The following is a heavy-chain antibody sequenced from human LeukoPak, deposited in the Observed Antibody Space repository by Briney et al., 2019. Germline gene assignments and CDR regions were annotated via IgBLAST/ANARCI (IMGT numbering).Heavy chain of an antibody. Sequence: SETLSLTCTVSGGSFSSSSYYWGWIRQPPGKGLEWNGSIYYSGIYYSNSVIRSLIIISVDTSKNQFSLKLSSVTAADTAVYYCAREAGPVPYSSGWTNKKVYYYYYMDVWGKGTTVNVSS. CDR3: AREAGPVPYSSGWTNKKVYYYYYMDV. V-gene: IGHV4-39*07. CDR1: GGSFSSSSYY. J-gene: IGHJ6*03. CDR2: IYYSGIY. D-gene: IGHD6-19*01.